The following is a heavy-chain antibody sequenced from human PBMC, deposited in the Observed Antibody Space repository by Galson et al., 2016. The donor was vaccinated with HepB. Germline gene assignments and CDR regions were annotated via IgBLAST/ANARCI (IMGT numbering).Heavy chain of an antibody. CDR1: GLTVRYA. Sequence: SLRLSCAASGLTVRYAVSWVRRPPGKGLQWGSSNGGGGETASYADSVKGRVTISRDNAKNILLLEMNNLRAEDSAVYYCATLWGVFGVDQFFQRWGRGTLVTVSS. J-gene: IGHJ1*01. D-gene: IGHD3-3*01. CDR3: ATLWGVFGVDQFFQR. CDR2: NGGGGETA. V-gene: IGHV3-23*01.